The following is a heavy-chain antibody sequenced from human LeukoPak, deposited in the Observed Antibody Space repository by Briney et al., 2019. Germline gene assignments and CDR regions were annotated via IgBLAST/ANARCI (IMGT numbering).Heavy chain of an antibody. Sequence: SETLSLTCTVSGGSININTYYWGWIRQSPGKGLAWIGSIYHSGSSYYNPSLKSRVTISVDTSKNHFSLKLTSVTAADTAVYYCAREHYYDSTAYLDWGQGTLVSVSS. J-gene: IGHJ4*02. CDR3: AREHYYDSTAYLD. V-gene: IGHV4-39*02. CDR2: IYHSGSS. CDR1: GGSININTYY. D-gene: IGHD3-22*01.